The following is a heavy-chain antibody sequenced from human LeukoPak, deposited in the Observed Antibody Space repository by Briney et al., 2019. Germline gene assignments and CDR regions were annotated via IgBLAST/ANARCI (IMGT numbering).Heavy chain of an antibody. Sequence: PGGSLRLSCAASGFTFDDYAMHWVRQAPGKGLVWVSLIGGDGGSAYYADSVKGRFTISRDNAKNSLYLQMNSLRAEDTAVYYCARVSYGDSGYFDYWGQGTLVTVSS. CDR1: GFTFDDYA. J-gene: IGHJ4*02. V-gene: IGHV3-43*02. D-gene: IGHD4-17*01. CDR3: ARVSYGDSGYFDY. CDR2: IGGDGGSA.